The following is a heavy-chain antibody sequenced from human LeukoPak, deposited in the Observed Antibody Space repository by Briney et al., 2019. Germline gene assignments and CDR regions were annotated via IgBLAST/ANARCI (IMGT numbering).Heavy chain of an antibody. CDR2: ISSSSSTI. CDR1: GFTFSSYS. J-gene: IGHJ4*02. D-gene: IGHD6-19*01. V-gene: IGHV3-48*01. CDR3: ARDQGSGWYAQGPYYFDY. Sequence: PGGSLRLSCAASGFTFSSYSMNWVRQAPGKGLEWVSYISSSSSTIYYADSVKGRFTISRDNAKNSLYLQVNSLRAEDTAVYYCARDQGSGWYAQGPYYFDYWGQGTLVTVSS.